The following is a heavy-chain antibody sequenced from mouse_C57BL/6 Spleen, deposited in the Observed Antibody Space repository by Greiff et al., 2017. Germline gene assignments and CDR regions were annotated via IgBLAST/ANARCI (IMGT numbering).Heavy chain of an antibody. J-gene: IGHJ3*01. Sequence: EVKLVESEGGLVQPGSSMKLSCTASGFTFSDYYMAWVRQVPEKGLEWVANINYDGSSTYYLDSLKSRFIISRDNAKNILYLQMSSLKSEDTATYYCAREDYYGSRGFAYWGQGTLVTVSA. CDR2: INYDGSST. CDR3: AREDYYGSRGFAY. V-gene: IGHV5-16*01. CDR1: GFTFSDYY. D-gene: IGHD1-1*01.